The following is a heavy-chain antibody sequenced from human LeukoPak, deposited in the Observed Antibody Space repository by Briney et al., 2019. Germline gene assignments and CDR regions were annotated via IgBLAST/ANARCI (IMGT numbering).Heavy chain of an antibody. J-gene: IGHJ4*02. V-gene: IGHV6-1*01. CDR1: GDSVSSNSAA. Sequence: SQTLSLTCAISGDSVSSNSAAWSWIRQSPSRGLEWLGRTYYRSKWYSDYAVSVKSRITINPDTSKNQFSLHLNSVTPEDTAVYYCARAVAGTNHFDYWGQGTLVTVSS. CDR2: TYYRSKWYS. D-gene: IGHD6-19*01. CDR3: ARAVAGTNHFDY.